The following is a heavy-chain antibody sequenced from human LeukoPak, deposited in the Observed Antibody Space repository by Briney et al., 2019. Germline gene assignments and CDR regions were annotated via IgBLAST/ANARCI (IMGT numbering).Heavy chain of an antibody. J-gene: IGHJ4*02. Sequence: SVKVSCKASGGTFISYAISWVRQAPGQGLEWMGGIIPIFGTANYAQKFQGRVTITADESTSTAYMELSSLRSEDTAVYYCARGAIAAAGTGGYFDYWGQGTLVTVSS. CDR3: ARGAIAAAGTGGYFDY. V-gene: IGHV1-69*13. CDR1: GGTFISYA. CDR2: IIPIFGTA. D-gene: IGHD6-13*01.